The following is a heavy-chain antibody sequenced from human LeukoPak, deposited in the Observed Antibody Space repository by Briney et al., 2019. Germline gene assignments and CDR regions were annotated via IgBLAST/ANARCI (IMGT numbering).Heavy chain of an antibody. J-gene: IGHJ4*02. CDR3: AKDLSETLHDYEPQGAQYYYDSSGYDY. CDR2: ISGSGGST. CDR1: GVTFRSYA. V-gene: IGHV3-23*01. D-gene: IGHD3-22*01. Sequence: VGSLRLSCAAAGVTFRSYAMSWVRQAPGKGLEWVSAISGSGGSTYYADSVKGRFTISRDNSKNTLYLQMNSLRAEDTAVYYCAKDLSETLHDYEPQGAQYYYDSSGYDYWGQGTLVTVSS.